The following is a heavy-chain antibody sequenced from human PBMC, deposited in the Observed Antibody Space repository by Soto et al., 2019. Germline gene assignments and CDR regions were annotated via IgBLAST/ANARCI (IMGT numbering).Heavy chain of an antibody. D-gene: IGHD3-22*01. CDR3: ANYYDSSGDPYGFFQH. V-gene: IGHV3-23*01. CDR1: GLTFSNYA. J-gene: IGHJ1*01. Sequence: EVQLLESGGGLVQPGGFLRLSCAASGLTFSNYAMSWVRQAPGKGLEWVSSIGGRGDNTYYADSVEGRFTISRDISXTALWLQMNSLRVDDTAGYYCANYYDSSGDPYGFFQHWGQGTRVTVSS. CDR2: IGGRGDNT.